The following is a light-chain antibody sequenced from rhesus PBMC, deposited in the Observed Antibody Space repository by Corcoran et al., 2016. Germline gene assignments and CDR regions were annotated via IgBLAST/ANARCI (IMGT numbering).Light chain of an antibody. Sequence: QAGLTQPPSVSKGLRQTATLTCTGNSTNVGNQGAAWLQQHQGHPPKLLSYRNNNRPSGISERFSASRSGNTASLTITGLQPEDEADYYCSAWDSSLSAYIFGAGTRLTVL. V-gene: IGLV10-114*01. CDR2: RNN. CDR1: STNVGNQG. CDR3: SAWDSSLSAYI. J-gene: IGLJ1*01.